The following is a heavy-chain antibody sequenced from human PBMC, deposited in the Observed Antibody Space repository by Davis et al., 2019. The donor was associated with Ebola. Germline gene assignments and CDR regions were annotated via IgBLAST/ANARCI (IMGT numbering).Heavy chain of an antibody. CDR1: GLTFESYW. Sequence: GESLKISCAASGLTFESYWMTWVRQSPGKGLEWVANIKPDGSVKGYVDSLRGRFTISRDNAKSSLFLQMNSLTAEDMAVYYCTRIRAADYTNYLFDFWGQGTLVTVSS. D-gene: IGHD4-11*01. J-gene: IGHJ4*02. CDR3: TRIRAADYTNYLFDF. CDR2: IKPDGSVK. V-gene: IGHV3-7*03.